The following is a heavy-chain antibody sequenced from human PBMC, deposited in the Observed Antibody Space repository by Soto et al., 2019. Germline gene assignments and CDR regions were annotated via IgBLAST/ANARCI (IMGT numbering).Heavy chain of an antibody. D-gene: IGHD3-9*01. J-gene: IGHJ4*02. Sequence: SETLSLTCTVSGGSISSYYWSWIRQPPGKGLEWIVYIYYSGSTNYNPSLKSRVTISVDTSKNQFSLKLSSVTAADTAVYYCARHGTNYDILTGYYTLTYCFHYWGRGTLVTVSS. V-gene: IGHV4-59*08. CDR2: IYYSGST. CDR1: GGSISSYY. CDR3: ARHGTNYDILTGYYTLTYCFHY.